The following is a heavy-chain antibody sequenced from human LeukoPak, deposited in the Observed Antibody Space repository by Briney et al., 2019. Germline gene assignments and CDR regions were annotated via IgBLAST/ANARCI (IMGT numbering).Heavy chain of an antibody. V-gene: IGHV4-30-2*01. CDR1: GGSISSGGYY. CDR3: AGYTAMVAFHAHGFDI. J-gene: IGHJ3*02. D-gene: IGHD5-18*01. CDR2: IYHSGST. Sequence: SETLSLTCTVSGGSISSGGYYWSWIRQPPGKGLEWIGYIYHSGSTYYNPSLKSRVTISVDRSKNQFSLKLSSVTAADTAVYYCAGYTAMVAFHAHGFDIWGRGTMVTVSS.